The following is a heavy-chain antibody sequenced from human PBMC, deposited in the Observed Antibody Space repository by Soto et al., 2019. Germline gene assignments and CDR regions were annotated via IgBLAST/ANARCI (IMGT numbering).Heavy chain of an antibody. CDR3: ARAYCSGGRCFPCFDY. CDR2: ISAYNGNT. V-gene: IGHV1-18*01. D-gene: IGHD2-15*01. Sequence: ASEKVSCKASGYTLTSYGISWVRQAPGQGLEWMGWISAYNGNTNYAQKLQGRVTMTTDTSTSTAYMELRSLRSDDTAVYYCARAYCSGGRCFPCFDYWGQGNLVTVSS. J-gene: IGHJ4*02. CDR1: GYTLTSYG.